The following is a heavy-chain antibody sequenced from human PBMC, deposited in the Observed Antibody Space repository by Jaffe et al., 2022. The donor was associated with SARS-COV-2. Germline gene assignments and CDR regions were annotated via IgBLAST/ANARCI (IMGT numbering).Heavy chain of an antibody. V-gene: IGHV1-3*01. CDR1: GYTFTSCA. Sequence: QVQLVQSGAEVKKPGASVKVSCKASGYTFTSCAMHWVRQAPGQRLEWMGWINAGNGNTKYSQKFQGRVTITRDTSASTTYMELSSLRSEDTAVFYCARAVVRGVAFDYWGQGTLVTVSS. CDR2: INAGNGNT. J-gene: IGHJ4*02. CDR3: ARAVVRGVAFDY. D-gene: IGHD3-10*01.